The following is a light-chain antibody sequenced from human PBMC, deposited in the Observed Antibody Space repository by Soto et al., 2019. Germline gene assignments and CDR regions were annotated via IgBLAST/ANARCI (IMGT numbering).Light chain of an antibody. CDR3: QQTYSTPPFT. Sequence: DIPMTQYPSSLSASVGGRVTITCWASQSISSYLNWYQQTPGKAPKLLIYAASTLQSGVPSRFSGSGSGTEFTLTISSLQPDDFATYYCQQTYSTPPFTFGQGTKLEIK. CDR2: AAS. CDR1: QSISSY. V-gene: IGKV1-39*01. J-gene: IGKJ2*01.